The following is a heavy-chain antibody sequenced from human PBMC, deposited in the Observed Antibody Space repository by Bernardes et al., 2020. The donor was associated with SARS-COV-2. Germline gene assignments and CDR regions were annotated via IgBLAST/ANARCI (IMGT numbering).Heavy chain of an antibody. J-gene: IGHJ5*01. D-gene: IGHD6-25*01. CDR1: GFTFDDYA. V-gene: IGHV3-9*01. CDR2: ISWNSGSI. CDR3: VAAVTELSFRDNWF. Sequence: GGSLRLSCAASGFTFDDYAMHWVRQAPGKGLEWVSGISWNSGSIGYADSVKGRFTISRDNAKNSLYLQMNSLRAEDTALYYCVAAVTELSFRDNWF.